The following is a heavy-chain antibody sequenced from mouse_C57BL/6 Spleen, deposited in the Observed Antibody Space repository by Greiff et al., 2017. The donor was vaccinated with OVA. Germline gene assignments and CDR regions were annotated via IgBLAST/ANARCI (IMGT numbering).Heavy chain of an antibody. V-gene: IGHV1-69*01. CDR1: GYTFTSYW. CDR2: IDPSDSYT. Sequence: QVQLQQPGAELVMPGASVKLSCKASGYTFTSYWMHWVKQRPGQGLEWIGEIDPSDSYTNYNQKFKGQSTLTVDKSSSTAYMQLSSLTSEDSAVYYCARWKRPHFDYWGQGTTLTVSS. D-gene: IGHD1-2*01. J-gene: IGHJ2*01. CDR3: ARWKRPHFDY.